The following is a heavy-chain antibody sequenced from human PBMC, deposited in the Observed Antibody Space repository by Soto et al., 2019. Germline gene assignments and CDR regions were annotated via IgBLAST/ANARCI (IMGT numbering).Heavy chain of an antibody. CDR3: AGPKSGYSYGYNYYYYMDV. Sequence: SSETLSLTCTVSGGSISSYYWSWIRQPPGKGLEWIGYIYYSGSTNYNPSLKSRVTISVDTSKNQFSLKLSSVTAADTAVYYCAGPKSGYSYGYNYYYYMDVWGKGTTVT. V-gene: IGHV4-59*08. D-gene: IGHD5-18*01. J-gene: IGHJ6*03. CDR1: GGSISSYY. CDR2: IYYSGST.